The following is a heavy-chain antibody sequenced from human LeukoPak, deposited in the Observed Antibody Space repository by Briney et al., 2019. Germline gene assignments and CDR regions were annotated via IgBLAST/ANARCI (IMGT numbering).Heavy chain of an antibody. CDR1: GGSISSSNW. CDR3: ARGGSSSWYGLLDY. J-gene: IGHJ4*02. CDR2: IYHSGST. Sequence: SGTLSPTCAVSGGSISSSNWWSWVRQPPGKGLEWIGEIYHSGSTNYNPSLKSRVTISVDKSKNQFSLKLSSVTAADTAVYYCARGGSSSWYGLLDYWGQGTLVTVSS. D-gene: IGHD6-13*01. V-gene: IGHV4-4*02.